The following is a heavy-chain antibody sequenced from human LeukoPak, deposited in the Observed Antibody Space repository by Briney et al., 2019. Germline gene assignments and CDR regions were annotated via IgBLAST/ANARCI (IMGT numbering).Heavy chain of an antibody. V-gene: IGHV7-4-1*02. CDR2: INTNTGNP. Sequence: ASVKVSCKASGYTFTSYAMNWVRQAPGQGLKWMGWINTNTGNPTYAQGFTGRFVFSLDTSVSTAYLQISSLKAEDTAVYYCARDQSSSWSHYYYMDVWGKGTTVTVSS. CDR1: GYTFTSYA. J-gene: IGHJ6*03. CDR3: ARDQSSSWSHYYYMDV. D-gene: IGHD6-13*01.